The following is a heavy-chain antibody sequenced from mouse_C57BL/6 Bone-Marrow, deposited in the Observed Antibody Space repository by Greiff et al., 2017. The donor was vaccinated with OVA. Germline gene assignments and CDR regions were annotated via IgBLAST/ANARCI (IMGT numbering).Heavy chain of an antibody. CDR1: GFTFSSYA. CDR2: ISSGGDYI. D-gene: IGHD2-1*01. V-gene: IGHV5-9-1*02. CDR3: TRLLDAMDY. Sequence: DVKLVESGAGLVKPGGSLKLSCAASGFTFSSYAMSWVRQTPEKRLEWVAYISSGGDYIYYADTVKGRFTISRDNARNTLYLQMSSLKSEDTAMYYCTRLLDAMDYWGQGTSVTVSS. J-gene: IGHJ4*01.